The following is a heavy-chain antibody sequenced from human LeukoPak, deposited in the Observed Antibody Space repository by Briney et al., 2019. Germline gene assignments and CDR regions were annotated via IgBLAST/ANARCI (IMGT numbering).Heavy chain of an antibody. CDR1: GFTFSSYS. D-gene: IGHD3-3*01. CDR2: IKLDGSEK. Sequence: GGSLRLSCAASGFTFSSYSMNWVRQAPGKGLEWVANIKLDGSEKDYVDSVKGRFTISRDNTKNSLYLQMNSLRAEDTAVFYCARDQYDTWSRRGNFDSWGQGTLVIVSP. J-gene: IGHJ4*02. CDR3: ARDQYDTWSRRGNFDS. V-gene: IGHV3-7*03.